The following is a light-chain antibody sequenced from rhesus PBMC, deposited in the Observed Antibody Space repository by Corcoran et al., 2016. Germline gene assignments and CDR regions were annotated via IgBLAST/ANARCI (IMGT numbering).Light chain of an antibody. CDR2: GAT. CDR1: QRGSSY. CDR3: QQYSNWPLFT. Sequence: EIVMTQSPATLSLSPGERATLSCRASQRGSSYVAWYQQKSEQAPRLLIYGATRRATGIPDRFSGSGSGTDFTLTISSLEPEDFAVYYCQQYSNWPLFTFGPGAKLDIK. V-gene: IGKV3S9*01. J-gene: IGKJ3*01.